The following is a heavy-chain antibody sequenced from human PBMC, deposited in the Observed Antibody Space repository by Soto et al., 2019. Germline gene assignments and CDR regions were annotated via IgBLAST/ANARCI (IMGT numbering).Heavy chain of an antibody. CDR1: GFSLSTSGMR. Sequence: SGPTLVNPTQTLTLTCTFSGFSLSTSGMRVSWIRQPPGKALEWLARIDWDDDKFYSTSLKTRLTISKDTSKNQVVLTMTNMDPVDTATYYCARTAYYYDSSSYYYTFFDYLGQGTLVTVSS. V-gene: IGHV2-70*04. CDR2: IDWDDDK. D-gene: IGHD3-22*01. CDR3: ARTAYYYDSSSYYYTFFDY. J-gene: IGHJ4*02.